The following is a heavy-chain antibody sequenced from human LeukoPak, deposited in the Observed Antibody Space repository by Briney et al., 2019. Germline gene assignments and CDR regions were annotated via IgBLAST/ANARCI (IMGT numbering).Heavy chain of an antibody. Sequence: ASVKVSCKAPGGAFSNYTFSWVRQAPGQGLEWMGGIIPVFGTANYAQNFQGRVTITADESTSTAYMELSSLRSEDTAVYYCARERVMYYHDTSGYYGMDVWGQGTTVTVSS. CDR1: GGAFSNYT. V-gene: IGHV1-69*13. D-gene: IGHD3-22*01. CDR2: IIPVFGTA. J-gene: IGHJ6*02. CDR3: ARERVMYYHDTSGYYGMDV.